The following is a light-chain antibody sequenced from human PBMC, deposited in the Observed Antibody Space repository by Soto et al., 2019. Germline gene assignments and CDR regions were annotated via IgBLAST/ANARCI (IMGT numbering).Light chain of an antibody. J-gene: IGKJ2*01. CDR3: QQYKSYSNT. CDR1: QSISHW. CDR2: DAS. V-gene: IGKV1-5*01. Sequence: DIQMTQSPSTLSASVGDRVTITCRASQSISHWLAWYQQKPGKAPKLLIYDASSLESGVPSRFSGSGSGTEFTLTIKSLQPDDFATYYCQQYKSYSNTLGQGTKLEIK.